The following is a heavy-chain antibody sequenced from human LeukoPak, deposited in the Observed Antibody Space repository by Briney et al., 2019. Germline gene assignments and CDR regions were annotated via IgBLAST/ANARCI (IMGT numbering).Heavy chain of an antibody. J-gene: IGHJ4*02. Sequence: SCKASGYTFTGHYMHWVRQAPGKGLEWMAVISYDGNNKYYADSVKGRFTISRDNSKNTLYLQMNSLRAEDTAVYYCARDSDYYVSGGYFDYWGQGTLVTVSS. CDR1: GYTFTGHY. CDR3: ARDSDYYVSGGYFDY. V-gene: IGHV3-30-3*01. D-gene: IGHD3-10*01. CDR2: ISYDGNNK.